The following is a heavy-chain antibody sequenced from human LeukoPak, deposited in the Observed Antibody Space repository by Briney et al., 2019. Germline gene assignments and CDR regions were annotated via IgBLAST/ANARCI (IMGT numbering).Heavy chain of an antibody. D-gene: IGHD3-16*01. CDR1: GVSISISNW. CDR2: IYYSGST. J-gene: IGHJ4*02. V-gene: IGHV4-4*02. Sequence: SETLSLTCVVSGVSISISNWWCWVRQPPGKGLEWVGSIYYSGSTYYNPSLKSRVTISVDTSKNQFSLKLSSVTAADTAVYYCARVVRLRLGFIGSSYYFDYWGQGTLVTVSS. CDR3: ARVVRLRLGFIGSSYYFDY.